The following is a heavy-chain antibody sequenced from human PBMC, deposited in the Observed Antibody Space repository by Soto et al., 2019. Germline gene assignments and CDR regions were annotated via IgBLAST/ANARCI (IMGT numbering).Heavy chain of an antibody. CDR3: ARVRAAGKGDLDY. CDR1: GGSISSSNW. Sequence: SETLSLTCAVSGGSISSSNWWSWVRQPPGKGLEWIGEIYHSGSTNYNPSLKSRVTISVDKSKNQLSLKLSSVTAADTAVYYCARVRAAGKGDLDYWGQGTLVTVSS. CDR2: IYHSGST. V-gene: IGHV4-4*02. J-gene: IGHJ4*02. D-gene: IGHD6-13*01.